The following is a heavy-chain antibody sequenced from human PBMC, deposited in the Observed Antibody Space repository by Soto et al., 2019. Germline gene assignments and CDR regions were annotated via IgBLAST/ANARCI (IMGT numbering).Heavy chain of an antibody. CDR2: IWYDGSNK. V-gene: IGHV3-33*01. J-gene: IGHJ1*01. D-gene: IGHD2-15*01. CDR1: GFTFSSYG. Sequence: GGSLRLSCAASGFTFSSYGMHWVRQAPGKGLEWVAVIWYDGSNKYYADSVKGRFTISRDNSKNTLYLQMNSLRAEDTAVYYCARDAGVVVVAATEGGYFQHWGQGTLVTVSS. CDR3: ARDAGVVVVAATEGGYFQH.